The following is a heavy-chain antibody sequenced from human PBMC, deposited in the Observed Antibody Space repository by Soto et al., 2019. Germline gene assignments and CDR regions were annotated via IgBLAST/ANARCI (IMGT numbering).Heavy chain of an antibody. J-gene: IGHJ4*02. D-gene: IGHD3-3*01. CDR3: ARQDATMGYYAFWSGFPVAH. CDR2: IYYAGDA. V-gene: IGHV4-39*01. Sequence: PSETLSLTFTVSGGSISSSSYYWGWIRQSPGKGLEWIGSIYYAGDAQYNPSLKSRVTLSVDRSNNQFSLKVTSVTAADTAVYYCARQDATMGYYAFWSGFPVAHWGQGTLVTVSS. CDR1: GGSISSSSYY.